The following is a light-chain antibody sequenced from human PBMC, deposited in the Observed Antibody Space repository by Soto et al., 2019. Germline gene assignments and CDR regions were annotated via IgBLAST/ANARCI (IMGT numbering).Light chain of an antibody. CDR3: QQGHSAPWT. CDR1: QSIGRY. Sequence: DIQMTQSPSSRSASVGYRVTITCRASQSIGRYLNWYQQKLGKAPKILIYSASSVQSGVPSRFSGSGSGTDFTLTINILQPEDFESYYCQQGHSAPWTFGQGTEVDIK. CDR2: SAS. J-gene: IGKJ1*01. V-gene: IGKV1-39*01.